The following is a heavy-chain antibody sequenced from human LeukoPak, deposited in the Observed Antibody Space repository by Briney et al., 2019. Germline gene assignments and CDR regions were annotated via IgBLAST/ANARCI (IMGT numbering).Heavy chain of an antibody. Sequence: GASVKVSRKASGYTFSSYGISWVRQAPGQGVEWMGWISAYNGNTNYAQNFQGRVIMTTDTSTSKAYMEQGSLRSDDTAVYYCARAGLERRKVVEQSWFDPWGQGTLVIVSS. V-gene: IGHV1-18*01. J-gene: IGHJ5*02. D-gene: IGHD1-1*01. CDR3: ARAGLERRKVVEQSWFDP. CDR1: GYTFSSYG. CDR2: ISAYNGNT.